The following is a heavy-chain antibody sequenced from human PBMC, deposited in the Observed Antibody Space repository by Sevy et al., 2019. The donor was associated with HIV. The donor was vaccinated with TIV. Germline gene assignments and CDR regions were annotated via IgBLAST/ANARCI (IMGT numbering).Heavy chain of an antibody. CDR1: GFTFSSYW. D-gene: IGHD6-13*01. V-gene: IGHV3-7*01. CDR3: AGEIAAAGSY. J-gene: IGHJ4*02. Sequence: GGSLRLSCAASGFTFSSYWMTWVRQAPGKGLEWVANIKQDGSKKYYVDSVKGRFTISRDNAKNSVYLQMNSLRAEDTAVYYCAGEIAAAGSYWGQGTLVTVSS. CDR2: IKQDGSKK.